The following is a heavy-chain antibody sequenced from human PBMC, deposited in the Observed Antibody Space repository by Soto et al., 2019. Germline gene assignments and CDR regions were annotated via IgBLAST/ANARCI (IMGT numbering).Heavy chain of an antibody. CDR1: GFTFSSYA. CDR2: ISYDGSNK. Sequence: QVQLVESGGGVVQPGRSLRLSCAASGFTFSSYAMHWVRQAPGKGLEWVAVISYDGSNKYYADSVKGRFTISRDNSKNTLYLNMTSLRAEDTAVYYCARDPMGRYYGSGSYYFDYWGQGTLVTVSS. J-gene: IGHJ4*02. D-gene: IGHD3-10*01. CDR3: ARDPMGRYYGSGSYYFDY. V-gene: IGHV3-30-3*01.